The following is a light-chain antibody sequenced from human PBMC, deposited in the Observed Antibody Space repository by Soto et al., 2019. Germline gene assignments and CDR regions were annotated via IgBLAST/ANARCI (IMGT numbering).Light chain of an antibody. V-gene: IGLV1-40*01. Sequence: QLVLTQPPSVSGAPGQRVIISCTGSSSNLGSYDVYWYQQLPGTAPKLLIYGNNNRPSGVPDRFSGSKSGTSASLAITGLQAEDEADYYCQSYDNSLSGSLFGGGTKLTVL. J-gene: IGLJ2*01. CDR3: QSYDNSLSGSL. CDR1: SSNLGSYD. CDR2: GNN.